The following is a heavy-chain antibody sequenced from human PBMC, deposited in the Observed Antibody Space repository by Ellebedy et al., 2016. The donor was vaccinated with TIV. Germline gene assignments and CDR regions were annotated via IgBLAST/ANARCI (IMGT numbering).Heavy chain of an antibody. CDR3: ATVCGGDCSGFHDALDV. CDR1: GGTLNSHS. D-gene: IGHD2-21*02. V-gene: IGHV1-69*02. Sequence: AASVKVSCKASGGTLNSHSVTWVRQGPGQGLEWMGRIIPMLDIANYAQKFKGRITITADKSTSTTYMELTSLRSEDTALYYCATVCGGDCSGFHDALDVWGQGTTVTVSS. J-gene: IGHJ6*01. CDR2: IIPMLDIA.